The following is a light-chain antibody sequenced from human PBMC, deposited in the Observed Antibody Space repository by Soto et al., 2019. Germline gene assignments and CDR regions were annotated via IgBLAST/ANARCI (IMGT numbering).Light chain of an antibody. CDR2: KAS. Sequence: DIPMTQSPSTLSASVGDRVIIICRASQSISSWLAWYQQKPGKAPKLLIYKASSLQSGVPSRFSGSGSGTEFTLTISSLQPDDLGTYYCQQYNSYPVTFGPGTKVHIK. CDR3: QQYNSYPVT. CDR1: QSISSW. J-gene: IGKJ3*01. V-gene: IGKV1-5*03.